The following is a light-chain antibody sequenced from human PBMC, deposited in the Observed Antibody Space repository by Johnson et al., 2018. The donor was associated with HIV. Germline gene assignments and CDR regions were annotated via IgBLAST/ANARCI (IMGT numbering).Light chain of an antibody. Sequence: QSVLTQPPSVSAAPGQKVTISCSGSSSNIGNNYVSWYQQLPGTAPKLLIYENNKRPSGIPDRFSGSKSGTSATLGITGLQTGDEANYYFGTWDNSAAFVFGSGTKVTVL. V-gene: IGLV1-51*02. CDR3: GTWDNSAAFV. CDR1: SSNIGNNY. J-gene: IGLJ1*01. CDR2: ENN.